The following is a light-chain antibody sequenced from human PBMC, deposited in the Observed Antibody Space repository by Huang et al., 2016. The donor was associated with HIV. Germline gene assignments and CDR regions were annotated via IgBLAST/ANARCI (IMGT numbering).Light chain of an antibody. CDR2: LGS. J-gene: IGKJ2*01. Sequence: DIVMTQSPLSLPVTPGEPASISCRSSQSLLHSSGYNYLDWYWQKPGQSPQLLIYLGSNCASGVPDRFIGSGSGTDFTLKITRVEAEDVGVYYCMQALQTPPYTFGQGTKLEIK. V-gene: IGKV2-28*01. CDR1: QSLLHSSGYNY. CDR3: MQALQTPPYT.